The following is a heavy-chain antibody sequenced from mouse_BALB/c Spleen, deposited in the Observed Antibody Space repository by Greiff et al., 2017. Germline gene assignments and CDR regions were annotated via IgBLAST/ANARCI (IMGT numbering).Heavy chain of an antibody. CDR3: ARGEGLVSYFDV. Sequence: EVQLVESGGGLVQPGGSRKLSCAASGFTFSSFGMHWVRQAPEKGLEWVAYISSGSSTIYYADTVKGRFTISRDNPKNTLFLQMTSLRSEDTAMYYCARGEGLVSYFDVWGAGTTVTVSS. J-gene: IGHJ1*01. CDR1: GFTFSSFG. D-gene: IGHD6-2*01. V-gene: IGHV5-17*02. CDR2: ISSGSSTI.